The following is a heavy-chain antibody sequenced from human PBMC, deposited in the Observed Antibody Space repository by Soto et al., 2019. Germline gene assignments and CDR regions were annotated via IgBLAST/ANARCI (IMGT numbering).Heavy chain of an antibody. J-gene: IGHJ4*02. V-gene: IGHV1-46*01. D-gene: IGHD3-22*01. CDR3: ARVSGNYYDSSGYFLFDY. Sequence: ASVKVSCKASGYTFTSYYMHWVRQAPGQGLEWMGIINPSGGSTSYAQKFQGRVTMTRDTSTSTVYMELSSLRSEDTAVYYCARVSGNYYDSSGYFLFDYWGQGTLVTVSS. CDR2: INPSGGST. CDR1: GYTFTSYY.